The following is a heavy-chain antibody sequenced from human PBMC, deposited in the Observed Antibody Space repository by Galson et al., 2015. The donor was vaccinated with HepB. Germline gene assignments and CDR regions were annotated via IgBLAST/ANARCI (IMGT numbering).Heavy chain of an antibody. J-gene: IGHJ4*02. CDR3: ARDPPSDGWIPETYFDY. CDR1: GFTFSSYS. Sequence: SLRLSCAASGFTFSSYSMNWVRQAPGKGLEWVSYISSSSSTIYYADSVKGRFTISRDNAKNSLYLQMNSLRDEDTAVYYCARDPPSDGWIPETYFDYWGQGTLVTVSS. D-gene: IGHD5-12*01. CDR2: ISSSSSTI. V-gene: IGHV3-48*02.